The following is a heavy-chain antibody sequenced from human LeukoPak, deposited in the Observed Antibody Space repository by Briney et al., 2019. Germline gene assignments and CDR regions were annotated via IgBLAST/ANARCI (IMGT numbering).Heavy chain of an antibody. D-gene: IGHD4-17*01. CDR1: GFTFSSYW. V-gene: IGHV3-7*03. CDR2: IKQDGSEK. Sequence: GGSLRLSCAASGFTFSSYWMSWVRQAPGKGLEWVANIKQDGSEKYYVDSVKGRFTISRDNAENSLYLQMSSLRAEDTAVYFCARGQTTVTNWGQGTLVTVSS. CDR3: ARGQTTVTN. J-gene: IGHJ4*02.